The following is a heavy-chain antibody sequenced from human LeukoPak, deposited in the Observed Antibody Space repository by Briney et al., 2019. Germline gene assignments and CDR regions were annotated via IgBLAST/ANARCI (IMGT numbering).Heavy chain of an antibody. CDR3: ARDPTEMTTVTIDY. V-gene: IGHV3-11*04. CDR2: ISSSSSTI. Sequence: GGSLRLSCAASGFTFSPHYMSWIRQAPGKGLEWLSYISSSSSTIYYADSVKGRFTISRDNAKNSLYLQMNSLRDEDTAVYYCARDPTEMTTVTIDYWGQGTLVTVSS. CDR1: GFTFSPHY. J-gene: IGHJ4*02. D-gene: IGHD4-17*01.